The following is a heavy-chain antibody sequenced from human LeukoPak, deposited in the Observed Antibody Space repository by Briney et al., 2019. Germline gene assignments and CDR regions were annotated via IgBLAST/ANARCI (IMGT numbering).Heavy chain of an antibody. J-gene: IGHJ4*02. CDR3: AKGGGYQLLFDH. D-gene: IGHD2-2*01. Sequence: GGSLRLSCAASGFTFSSYGMHWVRQAPGKGLEWVAFIRYDGSTKYYADSVKGRFTISRDNSKNTLYLQMNSLRAENTAVYYSAKGGGYQLLFDHWGQGTLVTVSS. CDR1: GFTFSSYG. CDR2: IRYDGSTK. V-gene: IGHV3-30*02.